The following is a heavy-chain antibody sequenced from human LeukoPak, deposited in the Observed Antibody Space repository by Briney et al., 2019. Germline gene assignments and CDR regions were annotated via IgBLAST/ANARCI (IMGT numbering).Heavy chain of an antibody. CDR3: GRGPKAGGPHHDMDV. CDR1: GYTLTELS. J-gene: IGHJ6*02. V-gene: IGHV1-24*01. D-gene: IGHD2-15*01. Sequence: GASVKVSCKVSGYTLTELSMHWVRQAPGKGLEWMGGFDPEDGETIYAQRFQGRVTMTEDTSTDTAYVELRSLSSDDTAVYYCGRGPKAGGPHHDMDVWGRGTTVTVSS. CDR2: FDPEDGET.